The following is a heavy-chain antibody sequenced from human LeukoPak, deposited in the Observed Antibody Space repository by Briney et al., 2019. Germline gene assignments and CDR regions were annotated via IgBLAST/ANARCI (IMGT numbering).Heavy chain of an antibody. J-gene: IGHJ4*02. CDR1: GFSFNNYA. CDR3: AKGAYDYIEIAYFDY. D-gene: IGHD5-12*01. CDR2: IIGSSGST. Sequence: GGSLRLSCVASGFSFNNYAMNWVRQAPGKGLEWVSLIIGSSGSTFYADSVKGRFTISRDKSKNTLYLQMNSLRAEDTAVHYCAKGAYDYIEIAYFDYWGQGSLVTVSS. V-gene: IGHV3-23*01.